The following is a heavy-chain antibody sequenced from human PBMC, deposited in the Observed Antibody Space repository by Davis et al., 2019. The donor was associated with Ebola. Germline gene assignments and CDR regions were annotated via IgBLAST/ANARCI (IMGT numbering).Heavy chain of an antibody. CDR3: ARDSTYYFDDSGYYTAPNDAFDI. D-gene: IGHD3-3*01. J-gene: IGHJ3*02. CDR1: GFTFSSYA. CDR2: ISFDGSTK. Sequence: GGSLRLSCAASGFTFSSYAMHWVRLAPGKGLEWVAVISFDGSTKYNADSVKGRFTISRDDPNNTLYLQMNSLRAEDTALYYCARDSTYYFDDSGYYTAPNDAFDIWGQGTMLTVSS. V-gene: IGHV3-30*04.